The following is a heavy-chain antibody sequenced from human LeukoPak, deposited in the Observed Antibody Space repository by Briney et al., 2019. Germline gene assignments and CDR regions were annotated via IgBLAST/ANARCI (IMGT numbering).Heavy chain of an antibody. V-gene: IGHV3-30*04. Sequence: PGRSLGLSCAASGFTFSSYTMHWVRQAPGKGLEWVAVISNDASHKYYADSVKGRFTISRDNSKNTLYLQMNSLRVEDTAVYYCARDVIPHEDRNNWFDPWGQGTLVTVSS. CDR1: GFTFSSYT. J-gene: IGHJ5*02. CDR2: ISNDASHK. CDR3: ARDVIPHEDRNNWFDP.